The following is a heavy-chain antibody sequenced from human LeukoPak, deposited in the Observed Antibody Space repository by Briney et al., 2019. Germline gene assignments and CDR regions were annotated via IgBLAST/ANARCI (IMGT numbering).Heavy chain of an antibody. CDR2: IKQDGSEK. CDR1: GFTFSSYW. D-gene: IGHD3-10*01. CDR3: ARVDGSGSYFYYYYYGMDV. J-gene: IGHJ6*02. V-gene: IGHV3-7*01. Sequence: GGSLRLSCAASGFTFSSYWMSWVRQAPGRGLEWVANIKQDGSEKYYVDSVKGRFTISRDNAKNSLYLQMNSLRAEDTAVYYCARVDGSGSYFYYYYYGMDVWGQGTTVTVSS.